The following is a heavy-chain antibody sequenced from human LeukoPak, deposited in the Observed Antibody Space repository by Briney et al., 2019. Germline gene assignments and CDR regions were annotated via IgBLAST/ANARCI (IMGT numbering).Heavy chain of an antibody. J-gene: IGHJ4*02. D-gene: IGHD1-26*01. CDR2: INPSDGST. V-gene: IGHV1-46*01. Sequence: ASVKVSCKASGYTFTTYYIHWVRQAPGQGLEWMGIINPSDGSTSYAQKFQGRVTITADKSTSTAYMELSSLRSEDTAVYYCARGNSGSYYGPGDYWGQGTLVTVSS. CDR3: ARGNSGSYYGPGDY. CDR1: GYTFTTYY.